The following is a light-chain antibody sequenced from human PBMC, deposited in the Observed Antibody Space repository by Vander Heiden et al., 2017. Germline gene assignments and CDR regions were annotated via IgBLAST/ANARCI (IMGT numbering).Light chain of an antibody. Sequence: SNDPTQPPSVSVALGPSATTSCGGNNIGGKFTHWYQLRPGQAPVLVTSMASVQPSGIPGRFSGSDSGNTATLTISRAQAGDEAVYYCQVWDTNTVLFGGGTKLTVL. V-gene: IGLV3-9*01. CDR2: MAS. CDR3: QVWDTNTVL. J-gene: IGLJ2*01. CDR1: NIGGKF.